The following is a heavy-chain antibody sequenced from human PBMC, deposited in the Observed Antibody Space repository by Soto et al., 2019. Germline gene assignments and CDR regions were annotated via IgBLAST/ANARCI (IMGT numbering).Heavy chain of an antibody. Sequence: SVKVSCNANGYTFSSYGISWVRVTPGEGHEWMGWISAYNGNTNYAQMLQGRVTMTKDTSTSTAYMELRSLRSDATAVYYCARVGSGWDWDYWDQGTLVTVSS. V-gene: IGHV1-18*04. CDR3: ARVGSGWDWDY. J-gene: IGHJ4*02. CDR1: GYTFSSYG. D-gene: IGHD6-19*01. CDR2: ISAYNGNT.